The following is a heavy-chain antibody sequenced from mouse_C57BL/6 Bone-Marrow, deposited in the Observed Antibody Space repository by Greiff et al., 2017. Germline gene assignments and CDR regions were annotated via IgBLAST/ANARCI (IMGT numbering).Heavy chain of an antibody. CDR3: ARLPTGTGY. V-gene: IGHV1-59*01. Sequence: QVQLQQPGAELVRPGTSVKLSCKASGYTFTSYWMHWVKQRPGQGLEWIGVIDPSDSYTNYNQKFKGKATLTVDTSSSTAYMQLSSLTSEDSAVYYCARLPTGTGYWGQGTSVTVSS. CDR1: GYTFTSYW. CDR2: IDPSDSYT. D-gene: IGHD4-1*01. J-gene: IGHJ4*01.